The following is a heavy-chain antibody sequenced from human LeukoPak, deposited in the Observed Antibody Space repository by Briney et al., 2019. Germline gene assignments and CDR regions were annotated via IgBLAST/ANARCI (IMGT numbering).Heavy chain of an antibody. CDR2: IYYSGST. CDR1: GASVNTGSYY. Sequence: SETLSLTCTVSGASVNTGSYYWSWLRQPPGKGLEWIGYIYYSGSTNYNPSLKSRVTISVDTSKNQFSLKLSSVTAADTAVYYCARGSNWFDPWGQGTLVTVSS. J-gene: IGHJ5*02. CDR3: ARGSNWFDP. V-gene: IGHV4-61*01.